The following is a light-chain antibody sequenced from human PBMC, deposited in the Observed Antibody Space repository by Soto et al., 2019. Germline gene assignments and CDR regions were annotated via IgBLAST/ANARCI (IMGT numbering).Light chain of an antibody. J-gene: IGKJ1*01. CDR2: DAS. CDR3: QQYGSSPKT. V-gene: IGKV3-20*01. CDR1: PSVSSSY. Sequence: EIVLTQSPGTLSLSPGERATLSCRASPSVSSSYLAWYQQKPGQAPRLLLYDASSRATGIPDRFSGSGSGTDFTLIIARLEPEDFAVYYCQQYGSSPKTFGQGTKVDI.